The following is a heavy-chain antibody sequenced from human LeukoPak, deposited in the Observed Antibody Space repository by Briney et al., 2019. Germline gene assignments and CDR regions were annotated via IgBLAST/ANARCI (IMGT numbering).Heavy chain of an antibody. Sequence: ASVKVSCKASGYTFTGYYMHWVRQAPGQGLEWMGWINPNSGGTNYAQKFQGRVTMTRDTSISTAYMELSGLRSDDTAVYYCAIVRDFDWLLFQYYYYGMDVWGQGTTVTVSS. CDR3: AIVRDFDWLLFQYYYYGMDV. CDR1: GYTFTGYY. D-gene: IGHD3-9*01. V-gene: IGHV1-2*02. J-gene: IGHJ6*02. CDR2: INPNSGGT.